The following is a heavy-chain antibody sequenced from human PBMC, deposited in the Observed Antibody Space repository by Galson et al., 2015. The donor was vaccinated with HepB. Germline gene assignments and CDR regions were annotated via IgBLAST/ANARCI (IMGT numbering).Heavy chain of an antibody. J-gene: IGHJ6*02. CDR1: KMTFGSYA. Sequence: SLRLSCEASKMTFGSYAIHWVRQAPGKGLEWVTTITSDGSNKIYADYVKGRFTVTRDNSKSTLYLQMNNLRSEDTAVYYFGKDYDYWSDFSANYYYSGMGVWGQGTTVTVSS. CDR3: GKDYDYWSDFSANYYYSGMGV. D-gene: IGHD3-3*01. V-gene: IGHV3-30*04. CDR2: ITSDGSNK.